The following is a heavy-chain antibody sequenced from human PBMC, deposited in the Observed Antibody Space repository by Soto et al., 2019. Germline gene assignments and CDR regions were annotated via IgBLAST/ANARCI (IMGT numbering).Heavy chain of an antibody. Sequence: PGGSLRLSCAAAGFTFDNYAMTWVRQAPGKGLEWVSTIFGSGSRTYYADSVKGRFTISRDNSKNTLFLQVNSLRADDTALYYCARERATYYDFWSGLDYWGQGTLVTVSS. J-gene: IGHJ4*02. CDR2: IFGSGSRT. V-gene: IGHV3-23*01. CDR3: ARERATYYDFWSGLDY. CDR1: GFTFDNYA. D-gene: IGHD3-3*01.